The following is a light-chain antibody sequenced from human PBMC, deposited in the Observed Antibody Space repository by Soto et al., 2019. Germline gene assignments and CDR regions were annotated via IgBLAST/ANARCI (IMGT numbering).Light chain of an antibody. CDR1: SSDVGGYNY. Sequence: QSALTQPASVSGSPGQSMTISCTGTSSDVGGYNYVSWYQQHPGKAPKLMIYEVSNRPSGVSNRFSGSKSGNTASLTISGLQAEDEADYYCSSYTSSSTYVVFGGGTELTVL. CDR2: EVS. CDR3: SSYTSSSTYVV. V-gene: IGLV2-14*01. J-gene: IGLJ2*01.